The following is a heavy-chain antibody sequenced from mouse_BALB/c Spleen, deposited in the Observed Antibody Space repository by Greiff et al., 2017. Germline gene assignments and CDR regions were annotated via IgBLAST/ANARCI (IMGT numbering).Heavy chain of an antibody. J-gene: IGHJ3*01. V-gene: IGHV5-17*02. CDR3: ARDYYGSSWGFAY. CDR2: ISSGSSTI. CDR1: GFTFSSFG. D-gene: IGHD1-1*01. Sequence: VQLKESGGGLVQPGGSRKLSCAASGFTFSSFGMHWVRQAPEKGLEWVAYISSGSSTIYYADTVKGRFTISRDNPKNTLFLQMTSLRSEDTAMYYCARDYYGSSWGFAYWGQGTLVTVSA.